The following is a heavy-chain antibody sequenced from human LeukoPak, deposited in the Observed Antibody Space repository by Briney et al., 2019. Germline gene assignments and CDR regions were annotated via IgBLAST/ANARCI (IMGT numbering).Heavy chain of an antibody. D-gene: IGHD3-9*01. J-gene: IGHJ4*02. CDR2: ISYDGSNK. CDR3: AKGVLRYPYLIDY. CDR1: GFTFSSYG. V-gene: IGHV3-30*18. Sequence: PGGSLRLSCAASGFTFSSYGMHWVRQAPGKGLEWVAVISYDGSNKYYADSVKGRFTISRDNSKNTLYLQMNSLRAEDTAVYYCAKGVLRYPYLIDYWGQGTLVTVSS.